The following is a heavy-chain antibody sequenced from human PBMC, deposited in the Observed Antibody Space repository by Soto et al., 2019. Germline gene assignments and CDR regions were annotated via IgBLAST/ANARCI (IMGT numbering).Heavy chain of an antibody. CDR3: AMVDVYVTPSPQDV. Sequence: QVQLVQSGAEVKNPGASVKVSCKASGYTFTRYGIGWARQAPGQVLEWMGWINTYNGNTNYAQNVQGRVTLTTDTSASTAYMELRSLRSNATAIYYCAMVDVYVTPSPQDVWGQGTTVIVSS. V-gene: IGHV1-18*01. J-gene: IGHJ6*02. CDR1: GYTFTRYG. D-gene: IGHD3-16*01. CDR2: INTYNGNT.